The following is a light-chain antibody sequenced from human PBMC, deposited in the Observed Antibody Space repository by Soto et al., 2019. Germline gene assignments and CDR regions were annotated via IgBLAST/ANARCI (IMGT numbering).Light chain of an antibody. CDR1: HGVNSLY. J-gene: IGKJ5*01. CDR2: AAS. CDR3: QQYAGPPTT. Sequence: EIVMTQSPATLSVSPWERATLSCRASHGVNSLYLAWYRQKPGQAPSPLIYAASSRAAGIPDRFSGSGSGTDFTLTISRLEPDDFAVYFCQQYAGPPTTFGQGTRLEIK. V-gene: IGKV3-20*01.